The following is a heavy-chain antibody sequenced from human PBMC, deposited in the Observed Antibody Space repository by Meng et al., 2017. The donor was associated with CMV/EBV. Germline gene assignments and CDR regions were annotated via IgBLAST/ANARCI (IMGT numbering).Heavy chain of an antibody. D-gene: IGHD2-2*01. CDR1: GCSCIVYY. CDR2: IYTSGHT. CDR3: AREDIVVVPAARGFDY. Sequence: LHASVQEPAEPSHSLPPRLTAAGCSCIVYYRSCIRERAWKGREWIVRIYTSGHTNYNPSLKSRVTMSVDTSKNQFSLKLISVTAADTAVYYCAREDIVVVPAARGFDYWGQGTLVTVSS. V-gene: IGHV4-4*07. J-gene: IGHJ4*02.